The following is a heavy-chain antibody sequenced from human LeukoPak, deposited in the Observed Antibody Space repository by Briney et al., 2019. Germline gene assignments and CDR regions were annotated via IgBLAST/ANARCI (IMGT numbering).Heavy chain of an antibody. V-gene: IGHV4-59*01. D-gene: IGHD5-12*01. J-gene: IGHJ6*03. CDR1: GGSISSYY. CDR3: ARDQVVATIYSDYYYYMDV. Sequence: PSETLSLTCTVSGGSISSYYWSWIRQPPGKGLEWIGYIYYSGSTNYNPSLKSRVAISVDTSKNQFPLKLSSVTAADTAVYYCARDQVVATIYSDYYYYMDVWGKGTTVTVSS. CDR2: IYYSGST.